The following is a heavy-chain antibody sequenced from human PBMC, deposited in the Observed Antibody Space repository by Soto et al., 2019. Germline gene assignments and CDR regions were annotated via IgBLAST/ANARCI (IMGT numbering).Heavy chain of an antibody. Sequence: EQLVQSGAEVKKPGSSVKVSCEASGGTFSTYSISWVRQAPGQGLEWMGEVIPYFGTANHAQKFQGRVTLTVDASTSTAYMELRSLRSEDTALYYCARVIRSFRRRGGHYYEDGMDVWGQGTRVTVSS. CDR1: GGTFSTYS. CDR3: ARVIRSFRRRGGHYYEDGMDV. CDR2: VIPYFGTA. J-gene: IGHJ6*02. D-gene: IGHD3-3*01. V-gene: IGHV1-69*01.